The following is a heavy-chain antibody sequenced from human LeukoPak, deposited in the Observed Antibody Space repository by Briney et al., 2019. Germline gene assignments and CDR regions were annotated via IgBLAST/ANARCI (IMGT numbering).Heavy chain of an antibody. CDR2: INPNSGGT. CDR1: GYTFTGYY. CDR3: ASSLESGSYYDSGGYYYYYGMDV. J-gene: IGHJ6*02. Sequence: ASVKVSCKASGYTFTGYYMHWVRQAPGQGLEWMGWINPNSGGTNYAQKFQGRVTMTRDTSISTAYMELSRLRSDDTAVYYCASSLESGSYYDSGGYYYYYGMDVWGQGTTVTVSS. D-gene: IGHD3-22*01. V-gene: IGHV1-2*02.